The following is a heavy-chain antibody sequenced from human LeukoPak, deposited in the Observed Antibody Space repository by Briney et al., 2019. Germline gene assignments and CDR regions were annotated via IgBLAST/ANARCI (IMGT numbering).Heavy chain of an antibody. CDR1: GFTFSSYW. Sequence: GGSLRLSCAASGFTFSSYWMSWVRQAPGKGLEWVANIKQDGSEKYYVDSVKGRFTISRDNAKNSLYLQMNSLRAEDTAVYYCARDQGDADDAFDIWGQGTMVTVSS. CDR2: IKQDGSEK. J-gene: IGHJ3*02. D-gene: IGHD5-24*01. V-gene: IGHV3-7*01. CDR3: ARDQGDADDAFDI.